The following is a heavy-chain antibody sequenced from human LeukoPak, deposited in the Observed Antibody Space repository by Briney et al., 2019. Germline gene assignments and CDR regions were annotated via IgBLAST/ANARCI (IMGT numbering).Heavy chain of an antibody. CDR2: ISGSGDNT. V-gene: IGHV3-23*01. CDR3: ATIAATGRWFDP. Sequence: GGSLRLSCAASGFTFSNYAMSWVRQAPGKGLEWVSTISGSGDNTYNADSVKGRFTISRDNFKNTLYLQMNSLRAEDTAVYYCATIAATGRWFDPWGQGTLVTVSS. J-gene: IGHJ5*02. D-gene: IGHD6-13*01. CDR1: GFTFSNYA.